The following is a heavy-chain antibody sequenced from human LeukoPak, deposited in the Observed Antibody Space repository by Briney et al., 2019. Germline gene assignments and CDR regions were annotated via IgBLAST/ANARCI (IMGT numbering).Heavy chain of an antibody. CDR2: IYPGDSDT. D-gene: IGHD3-10*01. CDR1: GYSFTSYG. Sequence: GESLKISCKGSGYSFTSYGIGWVRQMPGKGLEWMGIIYPGDSDTRYSPSFQGQVTISADKSISTAYLQWSSLKASDAAMYYCARVSIGSGSVSWFDPWGQGTLVTVSS. J-gene: IGHJ5*02. V-gene: IGHV5-51*01. CDR3: ARVSIGSGSVSWFDP.